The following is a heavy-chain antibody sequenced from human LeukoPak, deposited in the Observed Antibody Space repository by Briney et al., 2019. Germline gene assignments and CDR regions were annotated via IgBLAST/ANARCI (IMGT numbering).Heavy chain of an antibody. V-gene: IGHV1-69*06. Sequence: VASVKVSCKASGGTFSSYAISWVRQDPGQGLEWMGGIFPIFGTANYAQKFQGRVTITADKSTSTAYMELSSLRSEDTAVYYCARDAPYSSGWYGRAGYYFDYWGQGTLVTVSS. CDR1: GGTFSSYA. CDR2: IFPIFGTA. CDR3: ARDAPYSSGWYGRAGYYFDY. J-gene: IGHJ4*02. D-gene: IGHD6-19*01.